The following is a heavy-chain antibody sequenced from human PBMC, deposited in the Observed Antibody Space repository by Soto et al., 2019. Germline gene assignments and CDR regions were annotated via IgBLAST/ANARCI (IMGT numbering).Heavy chain of an antibody. D-gene: IGHD6-6*01. J-gene: IGHJ5*02. CDR2: IVVGSGNT. Sequence: ASVKVSFKASGFNFISSAVQWVRQARGQRPEWIGWIVVGSGNTKYAQKFQERVTITRDMSTSTAYMELRSLSSEDTALYYCARDIRTRGLLSSSPKSGWFDPWGQGTLVTVSS. CDR1: GFNFISSA. V-gene: IGHV1-58*01. CDR3: ARDIRTRGLLSSSPKSGWFDP.